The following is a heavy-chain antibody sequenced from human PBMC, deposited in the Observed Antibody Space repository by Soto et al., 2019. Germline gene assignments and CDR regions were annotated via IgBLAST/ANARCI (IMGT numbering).Heavy chain of an antibody. CDR3: ARGITIFGVVTPPGY. Sequence: PGGSLRLSCAASGFTFSSYGMHWVRQAPGKGLEWVAVISYDGSNKYYADSVKGRFTISRDNSKNTLYLQMNSLRAEDTAVYYCARGITIFGVVTPPGYWGQGTLVTVSS. CDR1: GFTFSSYG. D-gene: IGHD3-3*01. CDR2: ISYDGSNK. V-gene: IGHV3-30*03. J-gene: IGHJ4*02.